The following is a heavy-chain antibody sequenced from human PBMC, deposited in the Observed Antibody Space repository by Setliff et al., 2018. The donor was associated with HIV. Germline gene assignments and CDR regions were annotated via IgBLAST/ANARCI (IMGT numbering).Heavy chain of an antibody. CDR3: AKKVAGVNWYFDL. CDR1: GFNFNDYA. D-gene: IGHD6-19*01. CDR2: ISWNSGSI. V-gene: IGHV3-9*01. Sequence: HPGGSLRLSCAASGFNFNDYAMHWVRQAPGEGLEWVSGISWNSGSIGYADSVKGRFSISRDNAKDSVYLQMNSLRTEDTAFYYCAKKVAGVNWYFDLWGRGTLVTVS. J-gene: IGHJ2*01.